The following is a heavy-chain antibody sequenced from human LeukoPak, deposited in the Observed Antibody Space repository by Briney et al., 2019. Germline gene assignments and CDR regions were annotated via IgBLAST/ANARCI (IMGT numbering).Heavy chain of an antibody. Sequence: PGGSLRLSCAASGFTFSSYSMNWVRQAPGKGLEWVSSISSSSSYIYYADSVKGRFTISRDNAKNSLYLQMNSLRAEDTAVYYCAGETGSSTDYWGQGTLVTVSS. D-gene: IGHD1-26*01. CDR2: ISSSSSYI. CDR1: GFTFSSYS. J-gene: IGHJ4*02. V-gene: IGHV3-21*01. CDR3: AGETGSSTDY.